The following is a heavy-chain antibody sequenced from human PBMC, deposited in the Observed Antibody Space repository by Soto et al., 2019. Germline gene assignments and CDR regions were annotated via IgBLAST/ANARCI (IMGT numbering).Heavy chain of an antibody. Sequence: GSLRLSCAASGFTFSSYSMNWVRQAPGKGLEWVSSISSSSSYIYYADSVKGRFTISRDNAKNSLYLQMNSLRAEDTAVYYCARDPDRFGEFRPWGQGTLVTVSS. CDR3: ARDPDRFGEFRP. J-gene: IGHJ5*02. CDR1: GFTFSSYS. CDR2: ISSSSSYI. D-gene: IGHD3-10*01. V-gene: IGHV3-21*01.